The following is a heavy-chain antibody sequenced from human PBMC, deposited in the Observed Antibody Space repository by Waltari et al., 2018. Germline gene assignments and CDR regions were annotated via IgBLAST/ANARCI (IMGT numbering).Heavy chain of an antibody. CDR1: GFIFSTYA. D-gene: IGHD6-19*01. J-gene: IGHJ4*02. V-gene: IGHV3-30*04. CDR2: LSYDGSNK. CDR3: ARENRQWLAPEPYYFDY. Sequence: QVQLVESGGGVVQPGRYLRPSCSASGFIFSTYAMLWVRQAPGKGLEWVAVLSYDGSNKYYADSLKGRFTISRDNSNNTLYLQMNTLTPEDTAVYFCARENRQWLAPEPYYFDYWGLGTLVTVTS.